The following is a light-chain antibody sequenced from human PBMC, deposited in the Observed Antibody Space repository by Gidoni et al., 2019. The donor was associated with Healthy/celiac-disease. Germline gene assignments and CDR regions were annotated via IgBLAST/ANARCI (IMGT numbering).Light chain of an antibody. V-gene: IGKV3-11*01. CDR3: QQRSNWPRT. CDR2: DAS. Sequence: VLTPSPATLSLSPGERATLSCRASQSVSSYLAWYQQKPGQAPRLLIYDASNRATGIPARFSGSGSGTDFTLTISSLEPEDFAVYYCQQRSNWPRTFGQGTKVEIK. CDR1: QSVSSY. J-gene: IGKJ1*01.